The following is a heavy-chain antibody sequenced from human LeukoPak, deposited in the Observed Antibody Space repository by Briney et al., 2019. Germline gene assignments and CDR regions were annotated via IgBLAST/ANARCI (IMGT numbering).Heavy chain of an antibody. CDR3: AHKSVDTSVDY. CDR1: GFSLSTTGVG. D-gene: IGHD5-18*01. CDR2: IYWDDDK. Sequence: SGPTLVNPTQTLTLTCTFSGFSLSTTGVGVGWIRQPPGKALEWLALIYWDDDKRNSPSLKSRLTITKDTSKNQVVLAMTNMDPVDTATYYCAHKSVDTSVDYWGQGTLVTVSS. J-gene: IGHJ4*02. V-gene: IGHV2-5*02.